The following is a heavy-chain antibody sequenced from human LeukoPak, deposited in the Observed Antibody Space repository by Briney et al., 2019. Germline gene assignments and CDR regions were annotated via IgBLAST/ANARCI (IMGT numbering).Heavy chain of an antibody. CDR1: GFTFSDYR. J-gene: IGHJ6*04. Sequence: GGSLRLSCAASGFTFSDYRMTWVRQAPGKGLEWVANIKEDVSGKYYVDSVKGRFTISRDDAKSSLYLQMNSLRAEDTAVYYCARRWAGSGRMDVWGKGTTVTVSA. V-gene: IGHV3-7*01. D-gene: IGHD5-24*01. CDR3: ARRWAGSGRMDV. CDR2: IKEDVSGK.